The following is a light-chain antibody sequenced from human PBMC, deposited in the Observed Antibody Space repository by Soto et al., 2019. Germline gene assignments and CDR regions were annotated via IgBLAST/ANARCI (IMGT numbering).Light chain of an antibody. CDR3: CSLTTSHTYV. CDR2: EVT. CDR1: SSDIGTSNY. Sequence: QSVLTQPASVSGSPGQSITISCTGTSSDIGTSNYVSWFQQHPGKAPKLMIFEVTYRPSGVSNRYSGSKSGNSASLTISGLQADDEADYYCCSLTTSHTYVFGSGTKLTVL. J-gene: IGLJ1*01. V-gene: IGLV2-14*01.